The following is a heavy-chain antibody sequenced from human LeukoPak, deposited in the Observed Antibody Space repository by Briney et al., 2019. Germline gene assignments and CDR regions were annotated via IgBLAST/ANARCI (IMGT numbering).Heavy chain of an antibody. CDR3: ARAYYDSSGYHYFDY. D-gene: IGHD3-22*01. CDR1: RFTFSSYS. Sequence: GGSLRLSCAASRFTFSSYSMNWVRQAPGKGLEWVSYISSSSSTIYYADSVKGRFTISRDNAKNSLYLQMNSLRAEDTAVYYCARAYYDSSGYHYFDYWGQGTLVTVSS. J-gene: IGHJ4*02. V-gene: IGHV3-48*01. CDR2: ISSSSSTI.